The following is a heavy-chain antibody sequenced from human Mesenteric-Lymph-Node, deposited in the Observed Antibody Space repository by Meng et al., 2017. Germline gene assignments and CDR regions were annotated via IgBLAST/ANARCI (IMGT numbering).Heavy chain of an antibody. CDR2: INADGSEK. D-gene: IGHD5-18*01. V-gene: IGHV3-7*01. J-gene: IGHJ4*02. Sequence: GESLKISCRSSGFTFVNYWMTWVRQAPGKGLEWVASINADGSEKNYVGSVKGRFTISRDNAKNSLYLQMNGMRVEDTAVYYCARVQKGYGDYWGQGTLVTVSS. CDR1: GFTFVNYW. CDR3: ARVQKGYGDY.